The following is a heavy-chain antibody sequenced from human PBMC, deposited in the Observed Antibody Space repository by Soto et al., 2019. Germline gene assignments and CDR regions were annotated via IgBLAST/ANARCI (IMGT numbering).Heavy chain of an antibody. CDR2: ITINSDTI. CDR1: VFAFSSYE. V-gene: IGHV3-48*03. CDR3: ARGGYDFNSSGYFLYYYAMDV. Sequence: SPRHSWLFFVFAFSSYEINCVRQAPGKVLECLSHITINSDTIYYTDSLRDRLTITIDNAMNSLLLQMNILRADDTVTYYCARGGYDFNSSGYFLYYYAMDVWGQGTSVTVSS. D-gene: IGHD3-22*01. J-gene: IGHJ6*02.